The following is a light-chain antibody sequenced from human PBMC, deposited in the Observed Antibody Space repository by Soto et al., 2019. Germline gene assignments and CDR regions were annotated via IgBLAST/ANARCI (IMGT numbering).Light chain of an antibody. Sequence: DIQMTQSPSSLSASVGDRVTITCRASQGISNYLAWYQQKRGKVPKLLIYAATTLQSGVPSRFSGSGSGTDFTLTISSLQPEDVATYYCQKYNRAPQWTFGQGTKVEI. J-gene: IGKJ1*01. CDR1: QGISNY. V-gene: IGKV1-27*01. CDR3: QKYNRAPQWT. CDR2: AAT.